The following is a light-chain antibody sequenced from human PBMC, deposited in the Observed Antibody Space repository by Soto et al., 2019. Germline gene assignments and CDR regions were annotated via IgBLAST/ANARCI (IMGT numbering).Light chain of an antibody. CDR3: CSYAGTRV. Sequence: QSVLTQPPSASGTPGQRVTISCSGSSSNIGSTSVYWYQQLPGTAPKLLIYSNNRRPSGVPDRLSGSKSGTSASLAISGLQSEDEADYYCCSYAGTRVFGTGTKLTVL. CDR1: SSNIGSTS. V-gene: IGLV1-44*01. CDR2: SNN. J-gene: IGLJ1*01.